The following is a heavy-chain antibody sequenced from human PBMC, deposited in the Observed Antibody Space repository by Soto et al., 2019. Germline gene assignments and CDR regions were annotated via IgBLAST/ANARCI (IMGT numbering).Heavy chain of an antibody. CDR3: ARWSAIVGGAEALDI. Sequence: QVQLVQSGAEVKKPGAPVRVSCKTSGYTFINYGITWVRQAPGQGLEWMGWLSAYNGDTSSSEKLQDRFTMTTDTSTNTVYMDLRSLRSDDTAVYYCARWSAIVGGAEALDIWGQGTMVIVSS. D-gene: IGHD1-26*01. V-gene: IGHV1-18*01. J-gene: IGHJ3*02. CDR2: LSAYNGDT. CDR1: GYTFINYG.